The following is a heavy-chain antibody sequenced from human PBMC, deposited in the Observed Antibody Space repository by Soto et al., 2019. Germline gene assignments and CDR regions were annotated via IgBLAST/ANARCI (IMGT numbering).Heavy chain of an antibody. CDR1: GYTFTSYG. D-gene: IGHD6-6*01. Sequence: ASVKVSCKTSGYTFTSYGISWVRQAPGQGLEWMGWISAYNGNTNYAQKLQGRVTMTTDTSTSTAYMELRSLRSDDTAVYYCARLGRLLLSIAATRDGMDVWGQGTTVTVSS. CDR3: ARLGRLLLSIAATRDGMDV. V-gene: IGHV1-18*01. CDR2: ISAYNGNT. J-gene: IGHJ6*02.